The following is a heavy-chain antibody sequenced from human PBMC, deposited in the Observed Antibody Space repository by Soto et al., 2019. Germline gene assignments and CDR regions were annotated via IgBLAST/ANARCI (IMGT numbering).Heavy chain of an antibody. J-gene: IGHJ3*01. CDR1: GLTISGKKY. V-gene: IGHV3-53*01. CDR3: ATWHEREHAYDV. Sequence: DVQLVESGGGLIPPEESLRLSCAAFGLTISGKKYVAWVRQAPGKGLEWVSGLYDVDGSFYADSVRGRFTTSRDSSKTTVYLQMNDLRPDDTAVYYCATWHEREHAYDVWGQGTTVTVSS. CDR2: LYDVDGS. D-gene: IGHD1-1*01.